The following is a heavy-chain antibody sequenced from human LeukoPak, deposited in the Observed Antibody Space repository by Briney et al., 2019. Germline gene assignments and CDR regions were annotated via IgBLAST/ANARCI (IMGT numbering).Heavy chain of an antibody. CDR3: ASAMVRGVRGGNWFDP. CDR2: INPNSGGT. Sequence: ASVKVSCKASGYTFTGYYMHWVRQARGQGLEWMGWINPNSGGTNYAQKFQGRVTMTRDTSISTAYMELSRLRSDDTAVYYCASAMVRGVRGGNWFDPWGQRTLVTVSP. D-gene: IGHD3-10*01. V-gene: IGHV1-2*02. J-gene: IGHJ5*02. CDR1: GYTFTGYY.